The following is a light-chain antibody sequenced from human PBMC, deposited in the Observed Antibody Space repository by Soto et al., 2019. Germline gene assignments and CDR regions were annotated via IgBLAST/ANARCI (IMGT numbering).Light chain of an antibody. V-gene: IGLV2-14*01. Sequence: QSALTQPASLSGSPGQSITISCTGTSSDIGAYDYVSWFQQHPGKAPKLMISEVNHRPSGVSNRFSGSKSGNTAYLTISGLQVEDEAEYFCFSFTTTRTHVFGTGTKVTVL. CDR2: EVN. CDR3: FSFTTTRTHV. CDR1: SSDIGAYDY. J-gene: IGLJ1*01.